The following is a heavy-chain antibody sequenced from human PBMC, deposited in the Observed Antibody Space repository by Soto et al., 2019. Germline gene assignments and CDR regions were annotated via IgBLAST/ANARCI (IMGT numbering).Heavy chain of an antibody. J-gene: IGHJ5*02. CDR3: ARQASYWHGGGGWIDP. V-gene: IGHV3-13*01. CDR1: GFTFSAYD. CDR2: IGTQHDT. D-gene: IGHD2-8*02. Sequence: EVQLVESGGGLVQPGGSLRLSCAASGFTFSAYDMHWVRQATGKGLEWVSAIGTQHDTYYPDSVKGRFTISRENAKNPCYLKIKSLGAGEPAVYYCARQASYWHGGGGWIDPWGQGTLVTVSS.